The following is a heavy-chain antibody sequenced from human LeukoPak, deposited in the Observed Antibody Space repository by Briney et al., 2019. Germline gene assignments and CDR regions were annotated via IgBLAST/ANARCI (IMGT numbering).Heavy chain of an antibody. V-gene: IGHV3-21*01. CDR2: ISSSSSYI. CDR3: AREPRITMVRGANDY. Sequence: PGGSLRLSCAASGFTFSSYSMNWVRQAPGKGLEWVSSISSSSSYIYYADSVKGRFTISRDNAKNSLYLQMNSLRAEDTAVYYCAREPRITMVRGANDYWGQGTLVTVSS. CDR1: GFTFSSYS. J-gene: IGHJ4*02. D-gene: IGHD3-10*01.